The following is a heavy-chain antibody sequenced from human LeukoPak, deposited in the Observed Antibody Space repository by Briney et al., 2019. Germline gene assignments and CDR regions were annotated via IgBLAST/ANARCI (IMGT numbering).Heavy chain of an antibody. V-gene: IGHV4-59*02. CDR1: GGLVTSYV. CDR2: VSYTGTT. Sequence: SDTLSLTCSVSGGLVTSYVLAWIRQAPGKGLEWIGHVSYTGTTNYNPSLKGRVTISVDSSKNQFSLKLTSVTAADTAVYYCARDRRLGIGYWGQGTLVTVSS. J-gene: IGHJ4*02. D-gene: IGHD7-27*01. CDR3: ARDRRLGIGY.